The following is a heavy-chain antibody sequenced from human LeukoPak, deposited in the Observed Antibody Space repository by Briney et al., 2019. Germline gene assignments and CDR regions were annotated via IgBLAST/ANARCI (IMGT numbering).Heavy chain of an antibody. CDR1: GFTFSSYA. Sequence: GGSLRLSCASSGFTFSSYAMSWVRQAPGKGLEWVSAISGSGGSTYYADSVKGRFTISRDNSKNTLYLQMNSLRAEDTAVYYCAKVGGRGYGSSYFDYWGQGTLVTVSS. CDR3: AKVGGRGYGSSYFDY. D-gene: IGHD4-17*01. CDR2: ISGSGGST. V-gene: IGHV3-23*01. J-gene: IGHJ4*02.